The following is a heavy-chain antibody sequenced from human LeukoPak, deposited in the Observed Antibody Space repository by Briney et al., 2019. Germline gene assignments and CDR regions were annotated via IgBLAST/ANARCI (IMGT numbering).Heavy chain of an antibody. V-gene: IGHV3-30-3*01. CDR3: ARDEGSYYFDY. CDR2: ISYDGSNK. J-gene: IGHJ4*02. CDR1: GFTFSSYA. Sequence: GSLRLSCAASGFTFSSYAMHWVRQAPGKGLEWVAVISYDGSNKYYADSVKGRFTISRDNSKNTLYLQMNSLRAEDTAVYYCARDEGSYYFDYWGQGTLVTVSS.